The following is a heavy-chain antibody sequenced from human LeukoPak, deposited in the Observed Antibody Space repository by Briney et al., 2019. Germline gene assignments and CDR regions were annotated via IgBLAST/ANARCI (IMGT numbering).Heavy chain of an antibody. Sequence: GGSLRLSCAASGFTFSSYSMIWVRQAPGKGLEWVSSISSSSSYIYYADSVKGRFTISRDNAGNSLYLQMNSLRAEDTAVYYCVRGKANYGSGSDVWGKGTTVTVSS. D-gene: IGHD3-10*01. CDR3: VRGKANYGSGSDV. J-gene: IGHJ6*04. CDR2: ISSSSSYI. CDR1: GFTFSSYS. V-gene: IGHV3-21*01.